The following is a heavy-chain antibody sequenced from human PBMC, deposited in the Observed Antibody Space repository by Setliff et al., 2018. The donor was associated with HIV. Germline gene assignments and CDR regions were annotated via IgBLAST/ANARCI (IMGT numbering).Heavy chain of an antibody. CDR1: GGTFSSYA. J-gene: IGHJ4*02. CDR2: IIPVFGTT. Sequence: ASVKVSCKASGGTFSSYAISWVRQAPGQGLDWMGGIIPVFGTTNYAQKFQGRVTITADESTSTAYMELSSLRSEDTAVYYCARDGVYYDDSSGWSMDYWGQGTLVTVSS. V-gene: IGHV1-69*13. D-gene: IGHD3-22*01. CDR3: ARDGVYYDDSSGWSMDY.